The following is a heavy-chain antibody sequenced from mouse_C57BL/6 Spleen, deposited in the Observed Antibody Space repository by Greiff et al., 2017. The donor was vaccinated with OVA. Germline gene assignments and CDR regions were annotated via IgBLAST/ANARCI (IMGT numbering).Heavy chain of an antibody. D-gene: IGHD4-1*01. Sequence: VQLQQSGAELVKPGASVKLSCKASGYTFTSYWMHWVKQRPGQGLEWIGMIHPNSGSTNYNEKFKSKATLTVDKSSSTAYMQLSSLTSEDSAVYYCARGNWDEYAMGYWGQGTSVTVSS. CDR1: GYTFTSYW. CDR2: IHPNSGST. J-gene: IGHJ4*01. V-gene: IGHV1-64*01. CDR3: ARGNWDEYAMGY.